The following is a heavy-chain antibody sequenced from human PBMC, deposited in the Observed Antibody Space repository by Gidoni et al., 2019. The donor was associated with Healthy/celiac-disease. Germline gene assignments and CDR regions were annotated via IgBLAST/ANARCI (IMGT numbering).Heavy chain of an antibody. D-gene: IGHD6-13*01. CDR3: ERQSRHFDY. CDR2: IYYSGST. Sequence: QLQLQESRPLLVTPSATLSLTFTVSGGSISSSSYYWGWIRQPPGKVLEWIGSIYYSGSTYYNPSIKSRVTISVDTSKNQFSLKLSSVNAAETAVYYCERQSRHFDYWGQGTLVTVSS. CDR1: GGSISSSSYY. J-gene: IGHJ4*02. V-gene: IGHV4-39*01.